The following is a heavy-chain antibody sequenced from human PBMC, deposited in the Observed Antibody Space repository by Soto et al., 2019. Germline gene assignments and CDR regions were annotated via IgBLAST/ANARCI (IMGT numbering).Heavy chain of an antibody. V-gene: IGHV1-24*01. CDR2: FDPEDGET. J-gene: IGHJ5*02. D-gene: IGHD2-15*01. CDR3: ATGFGSVGVAANFDWFAP. CDR1: GYTLTELS. Sequence: ASVKVSCKVSGYTLTELSMHWVRQAPGEGLEWMGGFDPEDGETIYAQKFQGRVTMTEDTSTDTAYMELSSLRSEDTAVYYCATGFGSVGVAANFDWFAPWGRGSLVSGSS.